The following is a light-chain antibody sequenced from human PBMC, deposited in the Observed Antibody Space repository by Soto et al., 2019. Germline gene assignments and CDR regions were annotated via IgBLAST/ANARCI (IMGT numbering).Light chain of an antibody. CDR3: QQTYSTFIT. CDR2: AAS. Sequence: DIQMTQSPSSLSASVGDRVIITCRASQTISTYLNWYQQKPGKAPKLLIYAASALQTGVPSRFSGSGSGTHFTLTISSLQPEDFATYYCQQTYSTFITFGQGTRLEIK. V-gene: IGKV1-39*01. J-gene: IGKJ5*01. CDR1: QTISTY.